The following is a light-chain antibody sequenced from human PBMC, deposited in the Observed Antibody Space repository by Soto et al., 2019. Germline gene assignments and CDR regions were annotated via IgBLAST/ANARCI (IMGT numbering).Light chain of an antibody. CDR1: QSVLYSSNNKNY. CDR2: WAS. CDR3: QQYESTPPT. J-gene: IGKJ2*01. V-gene: IGKV4-1*01. Sequence: DIVMTQSPDSLAVSLGERATINCKSSQSVLYSSNNKNYFAWYQQRPGQPPKLLIYWASTRESGVPDRFSGSGSETDFPLTLTILQAEDVAVYYCQQYESTPPTFGQGTKLEIK.